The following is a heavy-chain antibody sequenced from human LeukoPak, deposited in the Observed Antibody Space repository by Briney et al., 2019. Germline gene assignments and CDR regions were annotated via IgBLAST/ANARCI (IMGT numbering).Heavy chain of an antibody. V-gene: IGHV3-33*06. D-gene: IGHD3-9*01. CDR1: RFTSSSYG. Sequence: GGSRRLSWAASRFTSSSYGMRWVRQAPGRGLEWVAVIWNDGSNKYYADSVKGRFTISRDNSKNTLYLQMNSLRAEGTAVYYCAKGAAAYYDILTGYYFDYWGQGTLVTVSS. CDR2: IWNDGSNK. CDR3: AKGAAAYYDILTGYYFDY. J-gene: IGHJ4*02.